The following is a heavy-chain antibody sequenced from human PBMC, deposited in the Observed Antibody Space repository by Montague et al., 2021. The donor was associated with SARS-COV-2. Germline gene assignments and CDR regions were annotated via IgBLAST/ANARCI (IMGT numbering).Heavy chain of an antibody. D-gene: IGHD4-23*01. CDR1: GFSLNSSVLC. CDR2: IDWDDDQ. V-gene: IGHV2-70*01. Sequence: PALVKPTQTLTLTCTISGFSLNSSVLCVHWIRQPPGKALEWLALIDWDDDQYYSTSLKTRLTISKDTSRNQVVLTMTNMDPVDTATYFCARTWTYCENGGNYNHYSAFDVWGQGTLVTVSS. CDR3: ARTWTYCENGGNYNHYSAFDV. J-gene: IGHJ3*01.